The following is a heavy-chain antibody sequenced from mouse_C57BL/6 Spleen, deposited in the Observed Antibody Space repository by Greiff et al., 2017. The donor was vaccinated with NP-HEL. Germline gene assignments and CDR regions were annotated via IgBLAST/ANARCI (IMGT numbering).Heavy chain of an antibody. J-gene: IGHJ3*01. CDR3: AKEQGNGGAWFAY. CDR2: INPSNGGT. Sequence: QVQLQQPGPELVQPWASVKLSCKASGYTFTSSWMHWVRQRPGPGLEWIGNINPSNGGTNYNEKFKSKDTLTVDKSSSTAYMQLSSLASEDSAVYYGAKEQGNGGAWFAYWGQGTLVTVSA. CDR1: GYTFTSSW. V-gene: IGHV1-53*01.